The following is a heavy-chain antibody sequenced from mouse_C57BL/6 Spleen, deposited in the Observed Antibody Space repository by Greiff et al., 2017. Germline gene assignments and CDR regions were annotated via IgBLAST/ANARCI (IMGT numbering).Heavy chain of an antibody. CDR3: ARSGDVAY. J-gene: IGHJ3*01. CDR2: INPGSGGT. CDR1: GYAFSNYL. V-gene: IGHV1-54*01. Sequence: VQLQQSGAELVRPGTSVKVSCKASGYAFSNYLIEWVKQRPGQGLEWIGVINPGSGGTNYNEKFKGKATLTADKSSSTAYMQLSSLTSEDSAVYFCARSGDVAYWGKGTLVTVSA. D-gene: IGHD3-3*01.